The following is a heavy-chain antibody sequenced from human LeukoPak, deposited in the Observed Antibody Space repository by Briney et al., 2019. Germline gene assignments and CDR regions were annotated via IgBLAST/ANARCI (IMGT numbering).Heavy chain of an antibody. CDR2: IDLDDEK. CDR1: GLSLSISGMR. D-gene: IGHD3-22*01. V-gene: IGHV2-70*04. CDR3: ARKSSGYYFDY. J-gene: IGHJ4*02. Sequence: SGPTLVNPTQILTLTCTFSGLSLSISGMRVSGVRQPPGKALEWLARIDLDDEKFYSTSVKTRLTISKDTSKNQVVLTMTNMDPVDTATYYCARKSSGYYFDYWGQGTLVTVSS.